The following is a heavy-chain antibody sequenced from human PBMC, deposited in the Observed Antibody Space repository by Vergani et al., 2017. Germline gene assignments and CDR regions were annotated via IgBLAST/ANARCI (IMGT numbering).Heavy chain of an antibody. J-gene: IGHJ4*02. CDR2: IYWDDDK. D-gene: IGHD6-6*01. CDR3: AHRRGRQLTRPFDY. V-gene: IGHV2-5*02. Sequence: QITLKESGPTLVKPTQTLTLTCTFSGFSLSTSGVGLGWIRQPPGKALEWLALIYWDDDKRYSPSLKSRLTITKDTSKNQVVLTMTNMDPVDTATYYCAHRRGRQLTRPFDYWGQGTLVTVSS. CDR1: GFSLSTSGVG.